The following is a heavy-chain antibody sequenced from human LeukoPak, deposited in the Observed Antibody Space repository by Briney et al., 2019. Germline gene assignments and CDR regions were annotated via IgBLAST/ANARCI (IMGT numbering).Heavy chain of an antibody. CDR2: ISGSGGST. Sequence: GGSLRLSCAAARFTFSSYGMSWVRQAPGKGLEWVSSISGSGGSTYYADSVKGRFTISRDNSKNTLYLQMNSLRDEDTAVYYCAKSSYYDASGYYREYYFDYWGQGTLVTVSS. J-gene: IGHJ4*02. V-gene: IGHV3-23*01. CDR3: AKSSYYDASGYYREYYFDY. D-gene: IGHD3-22*01. CDR1: RFTFSSYG.